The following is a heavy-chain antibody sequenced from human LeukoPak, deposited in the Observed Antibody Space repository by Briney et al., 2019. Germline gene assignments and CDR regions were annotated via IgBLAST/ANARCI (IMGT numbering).Heavy chain of an antibody. CDR3: ARDLGMTDGDYVSYFDY. V-gene: IGHV3-48*03. CDR1: GFTFSRYE. J-gene: IGHJ4*02. D-gene: IGHD4-17*01. Sequence: GGSLRLSCAASGFTFSRYELNWGRQAPGKGLEWVSYISSSGSIIYYADSVKGRFTISRDNAKDSLYLHMNSLRAEDTALYYCARDLGMTDGDYVSYFDYWGQGTLVTVSS. CDR2: ISSSGSII.